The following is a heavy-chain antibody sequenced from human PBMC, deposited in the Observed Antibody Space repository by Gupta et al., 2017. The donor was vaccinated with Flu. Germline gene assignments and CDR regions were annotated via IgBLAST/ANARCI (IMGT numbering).Heavy chain of an antibody. V-gene: IGHV3-13*04. CDR2: IGTAGDT. Sequence: EVKLVESGGGLVQPGGSLRLSCAASGLTFSSYDMHWVRQATGKGLEWVSAIGTAGDTYYPGSVKGRFTISRENAKNSLYLQMNSLRAGDTAVYYCARGAGSKGFDYWGQGTLVTVSS. D-gene: IGHD4-11*01. CDR3: ARGAGSKGFDY. CDR1: GLTFSSYD. J-gene: IGHJ4*02.